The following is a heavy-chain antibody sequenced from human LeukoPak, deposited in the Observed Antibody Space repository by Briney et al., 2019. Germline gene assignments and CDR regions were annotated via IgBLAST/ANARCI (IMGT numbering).Heavy chain of an antibody. Sequence: PGGSLGLSCAGSGSTFSSYGMNWVRQAPGKGLEWVSSISTSSSYIYYADSVKGRFTISRDNAKNSLYLQMNSLRVEDTAVYYCARHRTASDYWGQGTLVTVSS. V-gene: IGHV3-21*01. D-gene: IGHD3-16*02. CDR3: ARHRTASDY. J-gene: IGHJ4*02. CDR1: GSTFSSYG. CDR2: ISTSSSYI.